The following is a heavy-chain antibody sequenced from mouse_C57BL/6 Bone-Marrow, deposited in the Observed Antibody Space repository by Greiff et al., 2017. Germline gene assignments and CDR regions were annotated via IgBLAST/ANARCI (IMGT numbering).Heavy chain of an antibody. D-gene: IGHD1-1*01. J-gene: IGHJ4*01. CDR3: AREGFYYGSSYARDY. CDR1: GYTFTSYW. Sequence: QVQLQQPGAELVKPGASVKMSCKASGYTFTSYWITWVKQRPGQGLEWIGDIYPGSGSTNYNEKFKSKATLTVDTSSSTAYMQLSSLTSEDSAVYYCAREGFYYGSSYARDYWGQGTSVTVSA. CDR2: IYPGSGST. V-gene: IGHV1-55*01.